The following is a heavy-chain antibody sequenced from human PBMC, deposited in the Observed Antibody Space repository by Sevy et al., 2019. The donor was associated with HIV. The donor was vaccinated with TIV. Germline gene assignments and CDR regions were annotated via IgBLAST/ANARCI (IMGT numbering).Heavy chain of an antibody. CDR1: GFTFNKYD. J-gene: IGHJ4*02. CDR2: IGVRGDT. V-gene: IGHV3-13*01. D-gene: IGHD7-27*01. Sequence: GGSLRLSCAASGFTFNKYDMHWVRQPTGKGLEWLSGIGVRGDTHYPGAVKGRFTISRENAKNSLYLQMDDLRAGDMAVYYCATEGTGEQRAGFDFWGQGTLVTVSS. CDR3: ATEGTGEQRAGFDF.